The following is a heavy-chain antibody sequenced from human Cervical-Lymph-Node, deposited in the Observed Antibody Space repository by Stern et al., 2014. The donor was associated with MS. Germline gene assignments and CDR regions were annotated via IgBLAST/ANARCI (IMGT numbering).Heavy chain of an antibody. CDR1: GFTFSSYD. D-gene: IGHD4-17*01. CDR2: IGTAGDT. V-gene: IGHV3-13*01. J-gene: IGHJ3*02. CDR3: VREGDYVSFDI. Sequence: EVQLVQSGGGLVQPGGSLRLSCAASGFTFSSYDMHWVRQATGKGLEWVSAIGTAGDTYYPGSVKGRFTISRENAKNSLYLQMNSLRAGDTAVYYCVREGDYVSFDIWGQGTMVTVSS.